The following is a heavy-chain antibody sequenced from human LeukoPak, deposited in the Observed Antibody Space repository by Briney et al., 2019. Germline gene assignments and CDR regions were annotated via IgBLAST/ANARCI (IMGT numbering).Heavy chain of an antibody. J-gene: IGHJ4*02. CDR1: GDTFNNYY. D-gene: IGHD3-22*01. Sequence: AAVKVSCKASGDTFNNYYIHWVRQAPGQGLEWLGVLTPGGGSTRNAQKFQDRVTMTRDMSTNTFYMDLSNLRSEDTAVYYCARNSVYDNIGYRSLRYYFDSWGQGTLVTVSS. V-gene: IGHV1-46*02. CDR2: LTPGGGST. CDR3: ARNSVYDNIGYRSLRYYFDS.